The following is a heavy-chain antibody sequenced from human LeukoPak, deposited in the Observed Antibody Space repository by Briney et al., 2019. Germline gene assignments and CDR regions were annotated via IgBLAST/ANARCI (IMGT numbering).Heavy chain of an antibody. D-gene: IGHD3-10*01. V-gene: IGHV4-4*02. Sequence: PSGTLSLTCVVSGGSINNSNWWSWIRQPPGKGLEWIGEINHSGSTNYNPSLKSRVTISVDTSKNQFSLKLSSVTAADTAVYYCARVCITMVRGVIIRPPLPDVWGQGTTVTVSS. CDR3: ARVCITMVRGVIIRPPLPDV. CDR2: INHSGST. J-gene: IGHJ6*02. CDR1: GGSINNSNW.